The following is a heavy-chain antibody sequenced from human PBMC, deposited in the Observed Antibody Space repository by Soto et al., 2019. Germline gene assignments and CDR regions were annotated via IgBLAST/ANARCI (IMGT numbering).Heavy chain of an antibody. D-gene: IGHD3-22*01. CDR2: ISYDGSNK. J-gene: IGHJ6*03. Sequence: PGGSLRLSCAASGFTFSSYGMHWVRQAPGKGLEWVAVISYDGSNKYYADSVKGRFTISRDNSKNTLYLQMNSLRAEDTAVYYCAKDIVVMGYYYMDVWGKGTTVTVSS. CDR1: GFTFSSYG. CDR3: AKDIVVMGYYYMDV. V-gene: IGHV3-30*18.